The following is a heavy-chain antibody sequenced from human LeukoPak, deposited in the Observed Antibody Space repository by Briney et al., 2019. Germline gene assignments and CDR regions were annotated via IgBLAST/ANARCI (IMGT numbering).Heavy chain of an antibody. Sequence: ASVKVSCKASGYTFTGYYMHWVRQAPGQGLEWMGWINPNSGGTNYAQKFQGRVTMTRDTSISTAYMELSRLRSDDTAVYYCARSMRGTYYYDSSGYRTDAFDIWGQGTMVTVSS. V-gene: IGHV1-2*02. D-gene: IGHD3-22*01. J-gene: IGHJ3*02. CDR1: GYTFTGYY. CDR3: ARSMRGTYYYDSSGYRTDAFDI. CDR2: INPNSGGT.